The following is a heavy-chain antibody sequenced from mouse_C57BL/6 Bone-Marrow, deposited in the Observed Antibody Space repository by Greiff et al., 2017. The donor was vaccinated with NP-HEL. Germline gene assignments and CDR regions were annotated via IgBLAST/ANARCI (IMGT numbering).Heavy chain of an antibody. D-gene: IGHD2-12*01. J-gene: IGHJ4*01. CDR3: ARLRRRRVGDMDY. V-gene: IGHV5-6*01. CDR2: ISSGGSYT. Sequence: EVKLMESGGDLVKPGGSLKLSCAASGFTFSSYGMSWVRQTPDKRLEWVATISSGGSYTYYPDSVKGRFTISRDHATHTLYQKMSRRKSEETAVYYCARLRRRRVGDMDYWGRGTSVTVTA. CDR1: GFTFSSYG.